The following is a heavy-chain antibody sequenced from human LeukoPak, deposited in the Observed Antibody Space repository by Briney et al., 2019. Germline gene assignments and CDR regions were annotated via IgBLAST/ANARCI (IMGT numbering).Heavy chain of an antibody. CDR3: ARLAYYYGSGSYYSGPDY. Sequence: SETLSLTCTVSGGSISSYYWSWIRQPPGKGLEWIGSIYYSGSTYYNPSLKSRVTISVDTSKNQFSLKLSSVTAADTAVYYCARLAYYYGSGSYYSGPDYWGQGTLVTVSS. J-gene: IGHJ4*02. D-gene: IGHD3-10*01. V-gene: IGHV4-39*01. CDR1: GGSISSYY. CDR2: IYYSGST.